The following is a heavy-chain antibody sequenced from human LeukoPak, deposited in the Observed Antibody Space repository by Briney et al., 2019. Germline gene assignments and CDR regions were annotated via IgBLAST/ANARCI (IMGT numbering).Heavy chain of an antibody. CDR1: GFTFRSYA. Sequence: GGSLRLSCAASGFTFRSYAMSWVRQAPGKGLEWVSGISGSGGSPDYADSVKGRFTLSRDNSKNTLYLHMNSLRVEDTALYYCAKSGSSSWPHFDCWGQGTLVTVSS. V-gene: IGHV3-23*01. CDR3: AKSGSSSWPHFDC. CDR2: ISGSGGSP. D-gene: IGHD6-13*01. J-gene: IGHJ4*02.